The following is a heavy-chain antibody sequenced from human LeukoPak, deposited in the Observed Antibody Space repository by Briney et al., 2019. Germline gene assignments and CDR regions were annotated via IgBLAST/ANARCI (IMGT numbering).Heavy chain of an antibody. D-gene: IGHD5-12*01. J-gene: IGHJ4*02. CDR2: ISWDGGST. CDR1: GFTFDDYA. CDR3: AKDGYSGYRVHYFDY. Sequence: PGGSLRLSCAASGFTFDDYAMHWVRQAPGKGLEWVSLISWDGGSTYYADSVKGRFTISRDNSKNSLYLQMNNLRAEDTALYYCAKDGYSGYRVHYFDYWGQGTLVTVSS. V-gene: IGHV3-43D*03.